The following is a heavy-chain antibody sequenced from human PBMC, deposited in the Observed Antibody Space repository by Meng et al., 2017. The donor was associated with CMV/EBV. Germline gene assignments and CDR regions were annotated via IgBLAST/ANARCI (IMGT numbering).Heavy chain of an antibody. Sequence: GGSLRLSCAASGCTFSSYAMSWVRQAPGKGLEWVSAISGSGGSTYYADSVKGRFTISRDNAKNSLYLQMNSLRAEDTAVYYCARVPRIAAAGTWTRWGQGTLVTVSS. D-gene: IGHD6-13*01. CDR3: ARVPRIAAAGTWTR. CDR2: ISGSGGST. CDR1: GCTFSSYA. J-gene: IGHJ4*02. V-gene: IGHV3-23*01.